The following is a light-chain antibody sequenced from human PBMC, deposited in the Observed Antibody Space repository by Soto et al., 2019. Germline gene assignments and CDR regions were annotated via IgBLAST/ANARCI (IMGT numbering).Light chain of an antibody. J-gene: IGKJ4*01. V-gene: IGKV3-11*01. Sequence: EIVLTQSPATLSLSPGEGATLSYRASQSVNSYLVWYQQKPGQAPRLLIYDASNRATGIPARFSGSGSGTDFTLTISSLEPEDFAVYYCQHRSNWPLTFGGGTKVEIK. CDR3: QHRSNWPLT. CDR1: QSVNSY. CDR2: DAS.